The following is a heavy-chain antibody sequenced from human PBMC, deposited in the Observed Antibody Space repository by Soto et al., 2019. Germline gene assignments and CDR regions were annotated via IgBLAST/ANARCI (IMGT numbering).Heavy chain of an antibody. V-gene: IGHV1-18*01. CDR3: HLSPDITIFGVVIDY. CDR2: ISAYNGNT. D-gene: IGHD3-3*01. CDR1: GYTFTSYG. J-gene: IGHJ4*02. Sequence: QVQLVQSGAEVKKPGASVKVSCKASGYTFTSYGISWVRQAPGQGLEWMVWISAYNGNTNYAQKLQGRDTMTTDTSTSTAYMELRSLRSDDTAVYYCHLSPDITIFGVVIDYWGQGTLVTVSS.